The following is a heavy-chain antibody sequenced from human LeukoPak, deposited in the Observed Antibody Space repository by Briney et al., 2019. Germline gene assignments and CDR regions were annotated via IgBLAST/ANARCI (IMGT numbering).Heavy chain of an antibody. J-gene: IGHJ4*02. V-gene: IGHV1-69*04. CDR2: IIPILGIT. CDR1: GGTFSSYA. Sequence: SVKVSCKASGGTFSSYAISWVRQAPGQGLEWMGRIIPILGITNYAQKFQGRVTITADKSTSTAYMELSSLRSEDTAVYYCARDGSIAVAGLDCWGQGTLVTVSS. CDR3: ARDGSIAVAGLDC. D-gene: IGHD6-19*01.